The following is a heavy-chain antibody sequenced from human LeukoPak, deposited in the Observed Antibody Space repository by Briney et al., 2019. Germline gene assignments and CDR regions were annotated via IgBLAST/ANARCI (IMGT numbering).Heavy chain of an antibody. CDR1: GFTFSSYG. CDR2: ISGSGGST. V-gene: IGHV3-23*01. D-gene: IGHD3-22*01. Sequence: GGSLRLSCAASGFTFSSYGMSWVRQAPGKGLEWVSAISGSGGSTYYADSVKGRFTISRDNSKNTLYLQMNSLRAEDTAVYYCAKDKYDSSGYYTPYYFDYWGQGTLVTVSS. J-gene: IGHJ4*02. CDR3: AKDKYDSSGYYTPYYFDY.